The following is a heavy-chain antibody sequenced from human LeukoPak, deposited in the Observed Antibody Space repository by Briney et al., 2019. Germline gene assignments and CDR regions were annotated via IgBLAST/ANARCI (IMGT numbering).Heavy chain of an antibody. V-gene: IGHV1-8*01. Sequence: RASVKVSCKAPGYTFTNYDINWVRQATGQGPEWMGWMNPKSGNTGYAQKFQGRVTMTRNTSISTAYMELSSLRSDDTAVYYCARDQDIVVVVAALRQREMGGFDPWGQGTLVTVSS. D-gene: IGHD2-15*01. CDR2: MNPKSGNT. J-gene: IGHJ5*02. CDR1: GYTFTNYD. CDR3: ARDQDIVVVVAALRQREMGGFDP.